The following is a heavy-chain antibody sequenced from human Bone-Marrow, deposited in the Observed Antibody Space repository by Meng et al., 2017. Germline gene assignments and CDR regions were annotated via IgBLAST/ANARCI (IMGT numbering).Heavy chain of an antibody. CDR2: IKSNTGGGTA. J-gene: IGHJ4*02. Sequence: VRLGESGGDLVKRGGSLRLSCAASGLYFNNAWMSWVRQAPGKGLEWVGRIKSNTGGGTAEYAAHVTGRFTISRDDSKSTLYLQMSGLRIDDIGVYYCTWDDKAVSDYWGQGTLVTVSS. CDR1: GLYFNNAW. D-gene: IGHD1-26*01. CDR3: TWDDKAVSDY. V-gene: IGHV3-15*01.